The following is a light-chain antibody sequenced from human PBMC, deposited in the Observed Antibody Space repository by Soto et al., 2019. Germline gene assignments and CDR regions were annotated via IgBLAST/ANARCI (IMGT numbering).Light chain of an antibody. J-gene: IGKJ1*01. V-gene: IGKV3-15*01. CDR2: GTS. Sequence: MQAPATLGVSPRARGTRSGRASRRVGRKLTRYHQKPGQAPKHLIYGTSTRATGIPARFSGSGSGTEFTLTISSLQSEDFAVYYCQQYNNWGTFGQGTKV. CDR1: RRVGRK. CDR3: QQYNNWGT.